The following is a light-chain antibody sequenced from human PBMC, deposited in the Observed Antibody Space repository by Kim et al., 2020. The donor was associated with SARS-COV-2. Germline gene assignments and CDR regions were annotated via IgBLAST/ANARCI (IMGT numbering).Light chain of an antibody. CDR2: VGTGGIVG. V-gene: IGLV9-49*01. CDR1: SGYSNYK. CDR3: GADHGSGSNVVVV. Sequence: CPLSSGYSNYKVDWYQQRPGKGPRFVMRVGTGGIVGSKGDGIPDRFSVLGSGLNRYLTIKNIQEEDESDYHCGADHGSGSNVVVVFGGGTQLTVL. J-gene: IGLJ2*01.